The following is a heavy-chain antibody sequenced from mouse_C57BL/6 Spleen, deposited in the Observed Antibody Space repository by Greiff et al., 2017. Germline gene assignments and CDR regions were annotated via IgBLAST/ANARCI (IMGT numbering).Heavy chain of an antibody. Sequence: VQLQQSGAELAKPGASVKLSCKASGYTFTSYWMHWVKQRPGQGLEWIGYINPSSGYTKYNQKFKDKDTLTADKSSSTAYMQLSSLTYEDSAVYYCARWPITTVVEEYYFDYGGQGTTLTVSS. CDR3: ARWPITTVVEEYYFDY. D-gene: IGHD1-1*01. CDR2: INPSSGYT. J-gene: IGHJ2*01. V-gene: IGHV1-7*01. CDR1: GYTFTSYW.